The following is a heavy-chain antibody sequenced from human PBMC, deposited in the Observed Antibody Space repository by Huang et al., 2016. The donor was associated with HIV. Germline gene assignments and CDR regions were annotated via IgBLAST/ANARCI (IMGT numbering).Heavy chain of an antibody. CDR2: ISDDGSNQ. Sequence: QERLVESGGGVVQPGRSLRLSCAASGFTFSSYAMHWVRQAPGKGLDWVAVISDDGSNQHYVDSVKGRFTISRDNSKKMLYLQMNSLRMGDTAVYYCARGSAGVLWFGEMWGQGTLVTVSS. J-gene: IGHJ4*02. CDR3: ARGSAGVLWFGEM. V-gene: IGHV3-30*04. D-gene: IGHD3-10*01. CDR1: GFTFSSYA.